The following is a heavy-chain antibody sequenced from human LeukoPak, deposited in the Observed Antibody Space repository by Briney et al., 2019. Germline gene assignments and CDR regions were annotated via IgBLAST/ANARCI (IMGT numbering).Heavy chain of an antibody. D-gene: IGHD4-11*01. J-gene: IGHJ4*02. CDR1: GFTFSSYS. CDR2: ISGSSGNI. Sequence: GGSLRLSCTASGFTFSSYSMTWVRQAPGKGLEWVSGISGSSGNIYYAGSVKGRFTISGDDSKNTLYLQMNSLRAEDTALYYCAKVGDSLTTMDYWGQGTLVTVSS. CDR3: AKVGDSLTTMDY. V-gene: IGHV3-23*01.